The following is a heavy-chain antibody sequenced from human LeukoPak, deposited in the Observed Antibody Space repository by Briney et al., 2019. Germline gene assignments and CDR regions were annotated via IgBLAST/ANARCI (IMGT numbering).Heavy chain of an antibody. CDR1: GFTFSSYA. J-gene: IGHJ4*02. CDR3: AREDTPNLWFGELLFFFDY. Sequence: GRSLRLSCAASGFTFSSYAMHWVRQAPGKGLEWVAVISYDGSNKYYADSVKGRFTISRDNSKNTLYLQMNSLRAEDTAVYYCAREDTPNLWFGELLFFFDYWGQGTLVTVSS. D-gene: IGHD3-10*01. CDR2: ISYDGSNK. V-gene: IGHV3-30-3*01.